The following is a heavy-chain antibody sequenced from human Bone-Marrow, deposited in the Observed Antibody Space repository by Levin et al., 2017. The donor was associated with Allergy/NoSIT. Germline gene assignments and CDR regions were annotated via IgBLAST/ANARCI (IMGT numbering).Heavy chain of an antibody. J-gene: IGHJ4*02. CDR1: GGSITHYS. CDR2: IYVSGTN. D-gene: IGHD6-13*01. V-gene: IGHV4-4*07. CDR3: ARANPKGYFDF. Sequence: KPSETLSLTCAVSGGSITHYSWSWIRQSADRGLVWIGRIYVSGTNNHNPSLKSRVTMSVDRSKDQFSLRLSSVTAADTAVYYCARANPKGYFDFWGQGILVTVSS.